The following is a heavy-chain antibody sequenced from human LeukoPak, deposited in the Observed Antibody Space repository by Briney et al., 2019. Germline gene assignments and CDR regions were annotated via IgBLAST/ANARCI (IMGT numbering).Heavy chain of an antibody. D-gene: IGHD6-19*01. J-gene: IGHJ4*02. CDR3: ARVKSSGWYFNY. V-gene: IGHV3-21*01. CDR2: ISSSSSYI. Sequence: GGSLRLSCAASGFTFSSYSMNWVRQAPGKGLEWVSSISSSSSYIYYADSVKGRFTISRDNAKNSLYLQMNSLRVEDTAVYYCARVKSSGWYFNYWGQGTLVTVSS. CDR1: GFTFSSYS.